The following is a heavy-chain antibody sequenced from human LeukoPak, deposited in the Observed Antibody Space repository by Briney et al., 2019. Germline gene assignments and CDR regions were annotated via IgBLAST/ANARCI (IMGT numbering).Heavy chain of an antibody. D-gene: IGHD1-26*01. CDR3: ANPYRGNYYLGDY. Sequence: GGSLRLSCAASGFTLSNYAMTWVRQAPGKGPEWVSAISSSGDTTYYADSVKGRFTISRDNSKNTLYLQMNSLRAEDTAVYYCANPYRGNYYLGDYWGQGTLVTVSS. J-gene: IGHJ4*02. CDR1: GFTLSNYA. CDR2: ISSSGDTT. V-gene: IGHV3-23*01.